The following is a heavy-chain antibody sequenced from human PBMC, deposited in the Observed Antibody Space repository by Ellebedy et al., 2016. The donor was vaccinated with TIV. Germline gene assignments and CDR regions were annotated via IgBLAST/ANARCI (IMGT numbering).Heavy chain of an antibody. Sequence: GESLKISXAASGFSFSSHGMHWVRQAPGKGLEWVASIWSDRSHTYYPDSVRGRFTISRDNSKNTLFLQMDNLRAEDTAVYYCAREVSSGWYYFDNWGQGALVTVSS. CDR3: AREVSSGWYYFDN. D-gene: IGHD6-19*01. CDR1: GFSFSSHG. CDR2: IWSDRSHT. J-gene: IGHJ4*02. V-gene: IGHV3-33*01.